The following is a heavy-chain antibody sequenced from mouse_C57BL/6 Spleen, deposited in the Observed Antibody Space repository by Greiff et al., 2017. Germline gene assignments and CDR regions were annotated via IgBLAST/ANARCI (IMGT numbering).Heavy chain of an antibody. CDR2: IYPGSGST. J-gene: IGHJ3*01. CDR1: GYTFTSYW. D-gene: IGHD2-3*01. V-gene: IGHV1-55*01. Sequence: QVQLQQPGAELVKPGASVKMSCKASGYTFTSYWITWVKQRPGQGLEWIGDIYPGSGSTNYNEKFKSKATLTVDTSSSTAYMQLSSLTSEDSAVYYCASEDYDGVWFAYWGQGTLVTVSA. CDR3: ASEDYDGVWFAY.